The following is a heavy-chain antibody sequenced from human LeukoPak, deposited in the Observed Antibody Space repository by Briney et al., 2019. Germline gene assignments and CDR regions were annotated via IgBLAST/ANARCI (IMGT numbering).Heavy chain of an antibody. CDR3: AREGHTYGSDY. CDR2: VSQSGTTI. D-gene: IGHD3-10*01. Sequence: SGGSLRLSCTVSGFTFSDYYMSWIRQAPGRGLEWLSYVSQSGTTIYYADSVKGRFTISRDNGKKLMYLKMNSLRAEDTGMYYCAREGHTYGSDYWGQGTLVTVSS. CDR1: GFTFSDYY. J-gene: IGHJ4*02. V-gene: IGHV3-11*01.